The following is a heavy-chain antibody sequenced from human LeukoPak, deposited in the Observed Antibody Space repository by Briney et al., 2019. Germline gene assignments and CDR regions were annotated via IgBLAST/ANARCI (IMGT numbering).Heavy chain of an antibody. CDR1: GFTFSSYG. CDR3: AKDEGGYDSAFDY. V-gene: IGHV3-30*02. J-gene: IGHJ4*02. Sequence: PGGSLRLSCAASGFTFSSYGMHWVRQAPGKGLEWVAFIRYDGSNKYYADSAKGRFTISRDNSKNTLYLQMNSLRAEDTAVYYCAKDEGGYDSAFDYWGQGTLVTVSS. D-gene: IGHD5-12*01. CDR2: IRYDGSNK.